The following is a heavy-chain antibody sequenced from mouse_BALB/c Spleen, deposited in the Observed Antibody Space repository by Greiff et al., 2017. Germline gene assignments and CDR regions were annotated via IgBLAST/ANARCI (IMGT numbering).Heavy chain of an antibody. Sequence: VKLQQSGAELVRPGTSVKISCKASGYTFTNYWLGWVKQRPGHGLEWIGDIYPGGGYTNYNEKFKGKATLTVDKSSSTAYMQLSSPTSEDSAVYYCTCSVYYFDYWGQGTTLTVSS. CDR1: GYTFTNYW. D-gene: IGHD2-10*02. J-gene: IGHJ2*01. V-gene: IGHV1-63*01. CDR2: IYPGGGYT. CDR3: TCSVYYFDY.